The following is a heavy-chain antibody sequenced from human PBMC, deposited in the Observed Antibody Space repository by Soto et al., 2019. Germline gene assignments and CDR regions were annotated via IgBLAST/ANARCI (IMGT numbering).Heavy chain of an antibody. Sequence: QVQLQQWGAGLLKPSETLSLTCAVYGGSFSGYYWSWIRQPPGKGLEWIGEINHSGSTNYNPSLNSRVTISVDTSMNQFSLKLSSVTAADTAVYYCARGRGGYSGYYGRYFDYWGQGTLVTVSS. CDR3: ARGRGGYSGYYGRYFDY. V-gene: IGHV4-34*01. J-gene: IGHJ4*02. CDR2: INHSGST. CDR1: GGSFSGYY. D-gene: IGHD5-12*01.